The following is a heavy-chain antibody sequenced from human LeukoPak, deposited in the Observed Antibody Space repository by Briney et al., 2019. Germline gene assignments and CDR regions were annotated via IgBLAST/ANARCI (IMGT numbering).Heavy chain of an antibody. J-gene: IGHJ2*01. CDR1: GFTVSSNY. D-gene: IGHD1-26*01. CDR3: ARDRYQYWYFDL. CDR2: IYSGGST. Sequence: GGSLRLSCAASGFTVSSNYMSWVRQAPGKGLEWVSVIYSGGSTYYADSVKGRFTISRDNSKNTLYLQMNSPRAEDTAVYYCARDRYQYWYFDLWGRGTLVTVSS. V-gene: IGHV3-66*01.